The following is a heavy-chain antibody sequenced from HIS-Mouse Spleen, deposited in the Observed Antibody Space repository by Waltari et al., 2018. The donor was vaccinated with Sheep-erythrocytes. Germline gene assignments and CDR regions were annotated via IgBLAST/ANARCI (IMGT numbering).Heavy chain of an antibody. V-gene: IGHV1-2*02. CDR1: GYTFTGYY. J-gene: IGHJ1*01. CDR3: ARGYCSSTSCYGYFQH. Sequence: QVQLVQSGAEVKKPGASVKVSCKASGYTFTGYYMHWVRQAPGQGLECMGWNNPNSGGTNYEQKFQGRVTMTRDTAISTAYMELSRLRSDDTAVYYCARGYCSSTSCYGYFQHWGQGTLVTVSS. D-gene: IGHD2-2*01. CDR2: NNPNSGGT.